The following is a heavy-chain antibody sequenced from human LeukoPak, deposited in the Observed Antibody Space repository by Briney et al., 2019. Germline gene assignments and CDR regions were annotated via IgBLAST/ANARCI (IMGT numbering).Heavy chain of an antibody. J-gene: IGHJ4*02. Sequence: GGSLRLSCAASGFSFTSYTMTWVRQPPGKGLQWVSTITGSGGSTYYADSVKGRFTISRDISKNTLYLQMTSLRAEDTALYYCATQNDFWGGPDYWGQGTLVTVSS. CDR3: ATQNDFWGGPDY. CDR2: ITGSGGST. V-gene: IGHV3-23*01. CDR1: GFSFTSYT. D-gene: IGHD3-3*01.